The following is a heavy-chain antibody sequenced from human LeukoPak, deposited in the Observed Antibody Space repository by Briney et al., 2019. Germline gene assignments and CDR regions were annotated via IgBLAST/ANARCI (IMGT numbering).Heavy chain of an antibody. CDR1: GGTFISYA. CDR2: IIPIFGTA. J-gene: IGHJ3*02. Sequence: SVKVSCKASGGTFISYAISWVRQAPGQGREWMGRIIPIFGTANYAQKFQGRVTITTDESTSTAYMELSSLRSEDTAVYYCARDRPGGRPLNDAFDIWGQGTMVTVSS. CDR3: ARDRPGGRPLNDAFDI. D-gene: IGHD4-23*01. V-gene: IGHV1-69*05.